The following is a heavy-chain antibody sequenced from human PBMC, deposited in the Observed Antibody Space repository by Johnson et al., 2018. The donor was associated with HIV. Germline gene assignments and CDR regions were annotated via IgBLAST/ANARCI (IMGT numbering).Heavy chain of an antibody. D-gene: IGHD2-21*01. Sequence: EKLVESGGGVVQPRRSLRLSCAASGFTFSNYSINWVRQAPGKGLEWVSVISSGADTYYADSVKGRFTISRDNAKNTLYLQMSSLRAEDTAVYYCARDPAYCAFDIWGQGTMVTVSS. CDR1: GFTFSNYS. V-gene: IGHV3-66*02. CDR2: ISSGADT. CDR3: ARDPAYCAFDI. J-gene: IGHJ3*02.